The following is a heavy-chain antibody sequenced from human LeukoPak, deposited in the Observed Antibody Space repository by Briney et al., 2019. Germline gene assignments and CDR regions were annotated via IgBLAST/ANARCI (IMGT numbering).Heavy chain of an antibody. CDR1: GGSISSSSYY. CDR2: IYYSGST. CDR3: ARDYYASGSHDY. J-gene: IGHJ4*02. Sequence: SETLSLTCTVSGGSISSSSYYWGWIRQPPGKGLEWIGSIYYSGSTYYNPSLKSRVTISVDTSKNQFSLKLSSVTAADTAVYYCARDYYASGSHDYWGQGTLVTVSS. D-gene: IGHD3-10*01. V-gene: IGHV4-39*02.